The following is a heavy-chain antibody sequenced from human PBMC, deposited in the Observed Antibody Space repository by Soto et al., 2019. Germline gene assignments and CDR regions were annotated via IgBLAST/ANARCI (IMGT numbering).Heavy chain of an antibody. J-gene: IGHJ4*02. Sequence: QVQLVQSGAEVKKPGASVKVSCKASGYTFTSYDINCVRQATGQGLEWMGWMNPNSGNTGHAQKFQGRVTMNSNISITPAYMELRRLSSEDTAVYFCARGRTDYCAYWGEGTLVTVS. CDR1: GYTFTSYD. CDR3: ARGRTDYCAY. V-gene: IGHV1-8*01. CDR2: MNPNSGNT.